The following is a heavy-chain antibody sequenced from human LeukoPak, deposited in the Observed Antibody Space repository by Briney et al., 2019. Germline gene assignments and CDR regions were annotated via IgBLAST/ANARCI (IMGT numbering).Heavy chain of an antibody. CDR1: GFTVSSNY. CDR3: AELGFTMIGGV. D-gene: IGHD3-10*02. J-gene: IGHJ6*04. V-gene: IGHV3-53*01. Sequence: GGSLRLSCAASGFTVSSNYMSWVRQAPGKGLEWVSVIYSGGSTYYADSVKGRFTISRDNAKNSLYLQMNSLRAEDTAVYYCAELGFTMIGGVWGKGTTVTISS. CDR2: IYSGGST.